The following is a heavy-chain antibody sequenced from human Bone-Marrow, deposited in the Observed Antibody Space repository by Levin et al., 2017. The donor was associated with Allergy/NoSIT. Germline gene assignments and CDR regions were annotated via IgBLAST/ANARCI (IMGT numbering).Heavy chain of an antibody. V-gene: IGHV3-53*01. Sequence: PSETLSLTCAASGFTVSSNYMSWVRQAPGKGLEWVSVIYSGGSTYYADSVKGRFTISRDNSKNTLYLQMNSLRAEDTAVYYCARVSPPPMGVERLGAFDIWGQGTMVTVSS. CDR3: ARVSPPPMGVERLGAFDI. CDR1: GFTVSSNY. J-gene: IGHJ3*02. CDR2: IYSGGST. D-gene: IGHD1-1*01.